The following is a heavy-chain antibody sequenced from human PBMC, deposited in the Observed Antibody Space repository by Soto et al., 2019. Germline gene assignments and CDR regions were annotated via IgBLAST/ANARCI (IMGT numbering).Heavy chain of an antibody. Sequence: SVKVSCKASGFTFTSSAVQWVRQARGQRLEWIGWIVVGSGNTNYAQKFQERVTITRDMSTSTAYMELSSLRSEDTAVYYCAEALVPADYYYYGMDVWGQGTTVTVSS. V-gene: IGHV1-58*01. J-gene: IGHJ6*02. D-gene: IGHD2-2*01. CDR3: AEALVPADYYYYGMDV. CDR2: IVVGSGNT. CDR1: GFTFTSSA.